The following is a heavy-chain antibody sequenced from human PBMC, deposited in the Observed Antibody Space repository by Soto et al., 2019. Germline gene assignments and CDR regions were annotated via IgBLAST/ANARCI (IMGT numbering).Heavy chain of an antibody. J-gene: IGHJ4*02. V-gene: IGHV4-30-2*01. D-gene: IGHD6-19*01. CDR1: GGSISSGGYS. CDR2: IYHSGST. Sequence: PSETLSLTCAVSGGSISSGGYSWSWIRQPPGKGLEWIGYIYHSGSTYYNPSLKSRVTISVDRSKNQFSLELSSVTAADTAVYYCAGGAGGGWYPNFDYWGQGTLVTVSS. CDR3: AGGAGGGWYPNFDY.